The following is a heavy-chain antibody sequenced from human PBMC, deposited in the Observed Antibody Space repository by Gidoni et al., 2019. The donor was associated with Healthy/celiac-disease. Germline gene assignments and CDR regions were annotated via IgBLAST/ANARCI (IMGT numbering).Heavy chain of an antibody. CDR1: GFTFSSYG. J-gene: IGHJ4*02. CDR3: AKGGLPFDY. Sequence: QVQLVESGGGVVQPGRSLRLSCAAAGFTFSSYGMHWVRQAPGTGLEWVAVISYDGSNKYYADSVKGRFTISRDNSKNTLYLQMNSLRAEDTAVYYCAKGGLPFDYWGQGTLVTVSS. CDR2: ISYDGSNK. V-gene: IGHV3-30*18.